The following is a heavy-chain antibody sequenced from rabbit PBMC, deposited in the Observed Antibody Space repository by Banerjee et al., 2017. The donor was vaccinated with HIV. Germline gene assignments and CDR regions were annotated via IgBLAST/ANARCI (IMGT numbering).Heavy chain of an antibody. D-gene: IGHD4-2*01. V-gene: IGHV1S43*01. J-gene: IGHJ4*01. Sequence: QQQLVESGGGLVQPEGSLTLTCTASGFDFSRYYYMCWVRQAPGKGLEWIGYINTAGSTYYASWVNGRFTISSHNAQNTLYLQLNSLTAADTATYFCVRALYGGSNLWGPGTLVTVS. CDR1: GFDFSRYYY. CDR2: INTAGST. CDR3: VRALYGGSNL.